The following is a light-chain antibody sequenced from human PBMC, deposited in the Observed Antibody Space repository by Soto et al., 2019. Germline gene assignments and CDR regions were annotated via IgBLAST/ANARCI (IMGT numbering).Light chain of an antibody. CDR2: DAS. Sequence: EIVLTQSPGTLSLSPGERATLSCRASQSVSSYLAWYQQKPGQAPRLLIYDASTRATGISARFSGSGSGTDFILTISSLEPEDFAMYYCQQRSNWPVTFGQGTKVEVK. J-gene: IGKJ1*01. CDR3: QQRSNWPVT. CDR1: QSVSSY. V-gene: IGKV3-11*01.